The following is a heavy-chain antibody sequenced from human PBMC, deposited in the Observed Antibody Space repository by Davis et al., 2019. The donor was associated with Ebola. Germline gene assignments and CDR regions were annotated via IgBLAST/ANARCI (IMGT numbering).Heavy chain of an antibody. CDR1: GYTFTSYG. CDR3: ARDYYDSSGYYREDYFDY. CDR2: INAGNGNT. V-gene: IGHV1-3*01. D-gene: IGHD3-22*01. Sequence: ASVKVSCKASGYTFTSYGISWVRQAPGQGLEWMGWINAGNGNTKYSQKFQGRVTITRDTSASTAYMELSSLRSEDTAVYYCARDYYDSSGYYREDYFDYWGQGTLVTVSS. J-gene: IGHJ4*02.